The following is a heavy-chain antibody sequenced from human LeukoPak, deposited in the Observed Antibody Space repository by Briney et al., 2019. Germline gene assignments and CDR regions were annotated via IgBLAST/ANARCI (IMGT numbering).Heavy chain of an antibody. CDR1: GGSITRGSYY. CDR3: ARGTGSLFY. J-gene: IGHJ4*01. CDR2: VFTSGNT. D-gene: IGHD3-10*01. Sequence: SETLSLTCAVSGGSITRGSYYWTWIRQPAGKALEWIGHVFTSGNTNYNPSLKGHVTISIETSKSQFSLNLNSVTAADTAVYYCARGTGSLFYWGHGILVTVSS. V-gene: IGHV4-61*09.